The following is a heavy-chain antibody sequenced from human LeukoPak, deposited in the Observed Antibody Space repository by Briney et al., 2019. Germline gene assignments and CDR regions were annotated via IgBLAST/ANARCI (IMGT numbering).Heavy chain of an antibody. D-gene: IGHD1-20*01. CDR3: ARDPPFIIGTTFFDY. Sequence: GGSLRLSCAASGFTFSSYSMNWVRQAPGKGLEWVSSISTSSTYIYYADSMKGRFTISRDNAKNSLYLQMNSLRAEDTAVYYCARDPPFIIGTTFFDYWGQGTLVTVSS. J-gene: IGHJ4*02. CDR1: GFTFSSYS. V-gene: IGHV3-21*01. CDR2: ISTSSTYI.